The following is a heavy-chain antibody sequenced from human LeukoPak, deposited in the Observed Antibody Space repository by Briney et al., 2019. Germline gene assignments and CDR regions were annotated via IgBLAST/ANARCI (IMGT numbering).Heavy chain of an antibody. CDR2: ISRSSHYI. D-gene: IGHD3-10*01. Sequence: GGSLRLSCAASGFTFSASSMNWVRQAPGKGLEWVSSISRSSHYIFYADSLKGRFTISRDNAKNSLYLQMNSLRAEDTAVYYCARGFGRFGELYEHYYHLMDAWGQGTTVTVSS. V-gene: IGHV3-21*01. J-gene: IGHJ6*02. CDR1: GFTFSASS. CDR3: ARGFGRFGELYEHYYHLMDA.